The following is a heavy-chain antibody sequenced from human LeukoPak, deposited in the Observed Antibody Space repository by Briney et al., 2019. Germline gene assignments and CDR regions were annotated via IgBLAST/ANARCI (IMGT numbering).Heavy chain of an antibody. J-gene: IGHJ3*02. CDR1: GFTFDDYA. V-gene: IGHV3-9*03. Sequence: GGSLRLSCAASGFTFDDYAMHWVRQAPGKGLEWVSGIGWNSGSIGYADSVKGRFTISRDNAKNSLYLQMNSLRAEDMALYYCAKDKAAAGPADAFDIWGQGTMVTVSS. CDR2: IGWNSGSI. D-gene: IGHD6-13*01. CDR3: AKDKAAAGPADAFDI.